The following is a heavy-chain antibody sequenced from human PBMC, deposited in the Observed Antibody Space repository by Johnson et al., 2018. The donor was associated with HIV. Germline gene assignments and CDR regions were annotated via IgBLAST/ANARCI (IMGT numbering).Heavy chain of an antibody. CDR1: GLSVSYGY. Sequence: VQVVESGGGLIQPGGSLRLSCAASGLSVSYGYMTWVRQAPGKGLEWVSVIYSGGSTYYADSVKGRFTISRDNSKKTLYLQMNSLRAEDTAVYYCARGLRRTTVGNDAFDIWGQGTMVTVSS. CDR3: ARGLRRTTVGNDAFDI. V-gene: IGHV3-53*01. J-gene: IGHJ3*02. CDR2: IYSGGST. D-gene: IGHD4-23*01.